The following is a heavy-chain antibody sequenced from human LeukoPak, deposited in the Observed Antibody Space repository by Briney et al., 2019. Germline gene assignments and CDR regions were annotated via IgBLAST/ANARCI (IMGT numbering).Heavy chain of an antibody. CDR1: GFTFSSNA. Sequence: GGSLRLSCAASGFTFSSNAMSWVRQAPEKGLEWVSAISGSGGNTYYAGSVKGRFTISRDNSKNTVYLQMNSRRAEDTAVYYCAKEPAGAAAADYWGQGTLVTVSS. D-gene: IGHD6-13*01. CDR3: AKEPAGAAAADY. J-gene: IGHJ4*02. CDR2: ISGSGGNT. V-gene: IGHV3-23*01.